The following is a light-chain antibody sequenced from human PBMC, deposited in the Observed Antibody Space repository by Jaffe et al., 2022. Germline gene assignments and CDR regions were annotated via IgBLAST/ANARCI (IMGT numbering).Light chain of an antibody. CDR1: QSVGTN. CDR2: GAS. V-gene: IGKV3-15*01. CDR3: QQYNNWPQT. J-gene: IGKJ1*01. Sequence: EIMMTQSPSTLSVSPGERAALSCRASQSVGTNLAWYQQKPGQAPRLLIYGASTRAPDIAARFSGSGSGTEFTLTISSLQSDDSAVYYCQQYNNWPQTFGQGTKVEIK.